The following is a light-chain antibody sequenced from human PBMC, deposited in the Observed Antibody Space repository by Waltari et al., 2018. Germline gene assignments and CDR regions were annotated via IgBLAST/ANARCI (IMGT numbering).Light chain of an antibody. CDR3: LLWYSGARWV. CDR2: GPT. J-gene: IGLJ3*02. Sequence: QAVVTQEPSLTVSPGGPVTLTCGSRTGAVTSGHYPYWFQQTPGQVPRTLIYGPTNKHSWTPARCSGSLLGGKAALTLSGAQPEDEAEYYCLLWYSGARWVFGGGTKLSVL. CDR1: TGAVTSGHY. V-gene: IGLV7-46*01.